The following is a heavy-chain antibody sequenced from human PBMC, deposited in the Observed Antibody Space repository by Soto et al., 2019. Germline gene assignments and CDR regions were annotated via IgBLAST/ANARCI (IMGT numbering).Heavy chain of an antibody. CDR1: GGNPSNSA. Sequence: QVHLLLQSGAEVKKPGSSVKVACKASGGNPSNSAISWVRHAPGQGLEWRGGIIPVFGIISHAQTFQGRVSFTADESTSKAYMELSSVRSEDTAVYFCAGGRIVVAGSSAYYSLDVWGQGTTVTVSS. CDR2: IIPVFGII. V-gene: IGHV1-69*01. J-gene: IGHJ6*02. D-gene: IGHD6-19*01. CDR3: AGGRIVVAGSSAYYSLDV.